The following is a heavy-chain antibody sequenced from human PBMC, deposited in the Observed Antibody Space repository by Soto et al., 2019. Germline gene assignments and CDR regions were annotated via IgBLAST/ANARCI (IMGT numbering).Heavy chain of an antibody. V-gene: IGHV4-31*03. CDR2: IYYSGST. J-gene: IGHJ6*02. D-gene: IGHD2-2*01. Sequence: PSETLSLTCTVSGGSISSGGYYWSWIRQHPGKGLEWIGYIYYSGSTYYNPSLKSRVTISVDTSKNQFSLKLSSVTAADTAVYYCARDRGVVVPAATFEYYYYGMDVWGQGTTVTV. CDR3: ARDRGVVVPAATFEYYYYGMDV. CDR1: GGSISSGGYY.